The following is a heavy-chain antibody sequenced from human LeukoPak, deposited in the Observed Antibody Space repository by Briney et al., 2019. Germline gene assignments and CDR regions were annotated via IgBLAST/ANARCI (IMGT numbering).Heavy chain of an antibody. CDR1: GFSVSVNY. CDR3: ARNLGYQSLFDY. D-gene: IGHD2-15*01. J-gene: IGHJ4*02. V-gene: IGHV3-21*01. CDR2: ISSSSSYI. Sequence: PGGSLRLSCAASGFSVSVNYMSWVRQAPGKGLEWVSSISSSSSYIYYADSVKGRFTISRDNAKNSLYLQMNSLRAEDTAVYYCARNLGYQSLFDYWGQGTLVTVSS.